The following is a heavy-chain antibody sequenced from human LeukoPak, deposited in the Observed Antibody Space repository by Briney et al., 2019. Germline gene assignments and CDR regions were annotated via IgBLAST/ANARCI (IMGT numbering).Heavy chain of an antibody. Sequence: GESLKISCKGSGYSFTSYWIGWVRQMPGKGLEWMGIIYPGDSDTRYSPSFQGQVTISADKSISTAYLQWSSLKASDTAMYYCARQNSGSYYGSSMGAFDIWGQGTMVTVSS. CDR3: ARQNSGSYYGSSMGAFDI. V-gene: IGHV5-51*01. D-gene: IGHD1-26*01. CDR1: GYSFTSYW. J-gene: IGHJ3*02. CDR2: IYPGDSDT.